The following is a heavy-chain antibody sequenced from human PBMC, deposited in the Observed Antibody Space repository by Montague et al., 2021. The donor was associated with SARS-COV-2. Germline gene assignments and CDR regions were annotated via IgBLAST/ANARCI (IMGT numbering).Heavy chain of an antibody. D-gene: IGHD4-23*01. Sequence: SETLSLTCTVSDDSINNKTYFWDWIRQPPGKGLEWIGSIHYRGSTHYNPSLKSRLTISVDTSRNQFSLKLSSVTAADTAVYFCARPTVLTPYYYYSMDVWGQGTTVTVSS. CDR1: DDSINNKTYF. CDR2: IHYRGST. CDR3: ARPTVLTPYYYYSMDV. V-gene: IGHV4-39*01. J-gene: IGHJ6*02.